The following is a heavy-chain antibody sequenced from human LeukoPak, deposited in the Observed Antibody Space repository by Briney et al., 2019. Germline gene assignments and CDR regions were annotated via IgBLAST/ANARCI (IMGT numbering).Heavy chain of an antibody. CDR3: ARVRDYHYDNCGYYDY. J-gene: IGHJ4*02. Sequence: SETLSLTCTVSGGSIGGYFWTWIRQAPGKGLEWIGHIYYGGNTNYDPSLKNRVSISVDTSKNQISLKLTSVTSADTAKYYCARVRDYHYDNCGYYDYWGQGTLVTVSS. CDR1: GGSIGGYF. CDR2: IYYGGNT. D-gene: IGHD3-22*01. V-gene: IGHV4-59*01.